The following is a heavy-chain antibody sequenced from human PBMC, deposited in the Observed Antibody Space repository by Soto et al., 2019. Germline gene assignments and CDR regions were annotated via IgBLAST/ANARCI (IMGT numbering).Heavy chain of an antibody. Sequence: GSLRLSCAASGFTFSSYAMSWVRQAPGKGLEWVSAISGSGGSTYYADSVKGRFTISRDNSKNTLYLQMNSLRAEDTAVYYCAKGYSGYDSFDYWGQGTLVTVSS. D-gene: IGHD5-12*01. CDR3: AKGYSGYDSFDY. V-gene: IGHV3-23*01. J-gene: IGHJ4*02. CDR1: GFTFSSYA. CDR2: ISGSGGST.